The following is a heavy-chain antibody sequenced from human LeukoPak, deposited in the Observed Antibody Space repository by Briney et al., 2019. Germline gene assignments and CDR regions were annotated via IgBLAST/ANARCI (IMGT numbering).Heavy chain of an antibody. V-gene: IGHV4-4*02. D-gene: IGHD1/OR15-1a*01. Sequence: SETLSLTCSVPIGSISSSKRWSWVRQSPVKGLEWIGEIYLYGTTNYNPSFTSRVTMSVDRSRNQFSLKPTSVTAADTAVYYCARQKWEQQGRDYYFNGLDVWGPGTTVIVSS. CDR1: IGSISSSKR. CDR2: IYLYGTT. J-gene: IGHJ6*02. CDR3: ARQKWEQQGRDYYFNGLDV.